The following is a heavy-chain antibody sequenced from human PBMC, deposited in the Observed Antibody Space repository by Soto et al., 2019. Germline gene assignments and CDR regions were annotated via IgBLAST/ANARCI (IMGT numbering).Heavy chain of an antibody. CDR3: ARWVGGSMYDNSGKYDS. Sequence: QVQLVESGGGVVQPGRSLRLTCAASGFIFSGSGMHWVRQAPGKGLEWVALVSNDGIRKYYGDAVKGRFSTSRDNAENTLYLPMSSPRAEDTAVYYCARWVGGSMYDNSGKYDSWGQGPLVTVSS. V-gene: IGHV3-30*03. CDR2: VSNDGIRK. CDR1: GFIFSGSG. J-gene: IGHJ5*01. D-gene: IGHD3-22*01.